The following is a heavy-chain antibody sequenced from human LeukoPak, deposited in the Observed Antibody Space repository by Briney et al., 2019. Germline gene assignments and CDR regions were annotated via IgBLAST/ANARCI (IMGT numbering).Heavy chain of an antibody. CDR1: GGSFSGYY. CDR2: INHSGST. V-gene: IGHV4-34*01. J-gene: IGHJ5*02. CDR3: ARGRSLFDP. Sequence: PSETLSLTCAVYGGSFSGYYWSWIRQPPGKGLEWIGEINHSGSTNYNPSLKSRVTISVDTSKNQFSLKLSSVTAADPAVYYCARGRSLFDPWGQGTLVTVSS.